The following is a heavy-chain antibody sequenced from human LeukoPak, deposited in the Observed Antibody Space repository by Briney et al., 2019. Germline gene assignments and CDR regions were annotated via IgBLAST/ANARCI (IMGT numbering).Heavy chain of an antibody. CDR3: AKASTAARSSLDY. CDR2: IRYDGSNK. CDR1: GFTFSSYG. J-gene: IGHJ4*02. Sequence: GGSLRLSCAASGFTFSSYGMHWVRQAPGKGLEWVAFIRYDGSNKYYADSVKGRFTISRDNSKNTLYLQMNSLRAEDTAVYYCAKASTAARSSLDYWGQGTLVTVSS. V-gene: IGHV3-30*02. D-gene: IGHD6-6*01.